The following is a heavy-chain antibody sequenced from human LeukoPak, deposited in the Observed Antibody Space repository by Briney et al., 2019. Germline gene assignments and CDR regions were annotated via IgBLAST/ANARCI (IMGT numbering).Heavy chain of an antibody. CDR2: IYTSGGA. Sequence: SQTLSLTCTVSGGSISSGTSYWSWIRQPAGKGLEWIGRIYTSGGAHYNPSLTSRVTISVDTSKNQFSLTLSSVTAADTAAYYCARIPLGSGQGFDPWGQGIQVTVSS. CDR1: GGSISSGTSY. D-gene: IGHD3-10*01. CDR3: ARIPLGSGQGFDP. V-gene: IGHV4-61*02. J-gene: IGHJ5*02.